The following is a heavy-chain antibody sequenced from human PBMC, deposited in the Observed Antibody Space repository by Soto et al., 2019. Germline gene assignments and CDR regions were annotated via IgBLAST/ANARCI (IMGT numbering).Heavy chain of an antibody. Sequence: QVQLVQSGAEVKKPGSSVKVSCKASGGTFSSYAISWVRQAPGQGLEWMGGIIPILGTANYAQKFQGRVTITADEATSTGYMGLSSRRSEDTAVYYRARGVGGLEFWTRDGGQGTLVTVSS. CDR2: IIPILGTA. CDR3: ARGVGGLEFWTRD. J-gene: IGHJ4*02. CDR1: GGTFSSYA. D-gene: IGHD3-3*01. V-gene: IGHV1-69*11.